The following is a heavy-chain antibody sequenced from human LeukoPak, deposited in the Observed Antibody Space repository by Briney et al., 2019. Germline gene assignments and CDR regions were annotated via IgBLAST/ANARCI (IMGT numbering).Heavy chain of an antibody. D-gene: IGHD3-10*01. Sequence: ASVKVSCKASGYTFTGYYMHWVRQAPGQGLEWMGGIIPLLGSSSYAQRFQGRVTITADESTSTAYMHLSSLRSEDTAVYYCVRSGWDDAGVLWFDPWGQGTLVTVSS. V-gene: IGHV1-69*13. J-gene: IGHJ5*02. CDR1: GYTFTGYY. CDR3: VRSGWDDAGVLWFDP. CDR2: IIPLLGSS.